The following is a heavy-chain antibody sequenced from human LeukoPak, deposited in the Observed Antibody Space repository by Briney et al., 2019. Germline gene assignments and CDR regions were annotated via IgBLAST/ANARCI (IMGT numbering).Heavy chain of an antibody. D-gene: IGHD6-19*01. CDR3: AKCSTPAYTTGWCNWIDP. CDR2: TVSRGTT. Sequence: GGSLRLSCAVSGLTFNNYAMSWVRQAPGRGLEWVSSTVSRGTTQYADSVKGRFTVSRDTSKNTLYLQMNSLRADDTAVYYCAKCSTPAYTTGWCNWIDPWGQGTLVTVSS. V-gene: IGHV3-23*01. CDR1: GLTFNNYA. J-gene: IGHJ5*02.